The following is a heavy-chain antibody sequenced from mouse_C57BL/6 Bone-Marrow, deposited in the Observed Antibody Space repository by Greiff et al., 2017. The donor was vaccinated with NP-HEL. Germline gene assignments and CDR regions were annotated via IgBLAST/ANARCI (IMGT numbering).Heavy chain of an antibody. CDR3: ARHYYSNYFDY. J-gene: IGHJ2*01. D-gene: IGHD2-5*01. CDR1: GFTFSSYG. V-gene: IGHV5-6*01. CDR2: ISTGGSYT. Sequence: EVKLVESGGDLVKPGGSLKLSCAASGFTFSSYGMSWVRQTPDKRLEWVATISTGGSYTYYPDSVKGRFTLSRDNAKNTLYLQMSSLTSEDTAMYYCARHYYSNYFDYWGQGTTLTVSS.